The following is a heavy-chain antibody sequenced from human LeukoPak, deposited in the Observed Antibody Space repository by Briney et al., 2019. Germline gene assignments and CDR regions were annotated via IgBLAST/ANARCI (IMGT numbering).Heavy chain of an antibody. CDR1: GFTFSTYA. Sequence: GGSLRLSCAASGFTFSTYAIHWVRQAPGKGLEWVAVISYDGSNKYYADSVKGRFTISRDDSKNTLYLQMNSLRAEDTAVYYCARELGSSDDYWGQGTLVTVSS. J-gene: IGHJ4*02. V-gene: IGHV3-30-3*01. CDR3: ARELGSSDDY. CDR2: ISYDGSNK. D-gene: IGHD6-13*01.